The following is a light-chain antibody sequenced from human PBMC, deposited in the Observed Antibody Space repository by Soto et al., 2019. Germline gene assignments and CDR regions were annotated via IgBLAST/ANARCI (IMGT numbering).Light chain of an antibody. CDR3: QQRSNWPLT. CDR2: DAS. J-gene: IGKJ4*01. V-gene: IGKV3-11*01. CDR1: QSVSSY. Sequence: EIVLTQSPATLSLSPGERATLSCRASQSVSSYLAWYQQKPGQAPRLLIYDASNRATCVPARFSGSGSGTDFTLTISSLEPEDFAVYYCQQRSNWPLTFGGGTQVEIK.